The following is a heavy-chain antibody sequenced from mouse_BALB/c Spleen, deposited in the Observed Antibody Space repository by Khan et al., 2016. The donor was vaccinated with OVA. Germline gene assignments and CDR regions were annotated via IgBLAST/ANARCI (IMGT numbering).Heavy chain of an antibody. D-gene: IGHD2-12*01. J-gene: IGHJ3*01. CDR3: TSSGYSSFAC. V-gene: IGHV1-53*01. Sequence: GAELVKPGASVKLSCKASGYTFTSYYMYWVKQRPGQGLEWIGDINPSNGGTNFNEKFKSKATLTVDKSSSTAYMKLSSLTSADSAVYYCTSSGYSSFACWGQGTLVTVSA. CDR1: GYTFTSYY. CDR2: INPSNGGT.